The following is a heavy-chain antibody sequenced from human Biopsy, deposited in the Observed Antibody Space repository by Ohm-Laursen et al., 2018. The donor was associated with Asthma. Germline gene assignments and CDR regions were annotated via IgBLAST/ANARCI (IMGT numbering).Heavy chain of an antibody. Sequence: TLSLTCAVSGDSIDSGDYSWTWIRQSPGEGLEWIGYIYRNGDTYYNPTLKNRVTISIDRSKNRFSLRLRSVTAADTAVYYCARGWNCGGDCYSLDSWGQGTLVTVSS. CDR3: ARGWNCGGDCYSLDS. J-gene: IGHJ4*02. D-gene: IGHD2-21*02. V-gene: IGHV4-30-2*06. CDR1: GDSIDSGDYS. CDR2: IYRNGDT.